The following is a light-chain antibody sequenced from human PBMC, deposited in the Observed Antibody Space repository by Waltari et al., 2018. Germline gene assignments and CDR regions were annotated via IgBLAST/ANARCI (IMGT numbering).Light chain of an antibody. Sequence: QSALTQPASVSGSPGQSITLTCTGTSSDVRSYNYVSWYQQYPGKAPKLLIYAVTQRPSGVSCRFAGSKSGNTASLTISGLQAEDEADYYCCSYAGDSLYVFGTGTTVTV. CDR3: CSYAGDSLYV. CDR2: AVT. J-gene: IGLJ1*01. V-gene: IGLV2-23*02. CDR1: SSDVRSYNY.